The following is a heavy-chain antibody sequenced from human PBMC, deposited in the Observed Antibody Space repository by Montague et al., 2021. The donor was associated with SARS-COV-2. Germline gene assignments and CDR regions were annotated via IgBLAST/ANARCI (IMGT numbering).Heavy chain of an antibody. V-gene: IGHV4-34*01. J-gene: IGHJ4*02. D-gene: IGHD3-22*01. CDR1: GGSFSGYY. CDR2: INHSGST. Sequence: SETLSLTCAVYGGSFSGYYWSWIRQPPGKGPEWIGEINHSGSTNYNPSLKSRVTISVDMSKNQFSLKLSSVTAADTAVYYCASFPSGYYDSSGYHIWGQGTLVTVSS. CDR3: ASFPSGYYDSSGYHI.